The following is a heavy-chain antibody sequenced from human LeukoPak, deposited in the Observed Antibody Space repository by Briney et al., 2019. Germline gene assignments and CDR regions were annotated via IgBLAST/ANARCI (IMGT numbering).Heavy chain of an antibody. V-gene: IGHV3-7*01. D-gene: IGHD3-22*01. CDR3: ARVGTMIVGNFDY. J-gene: IGHJ4*02. CDR1: GFTFSSYW. Sequence: GGSLRLSCAASGFTFSSYWMSWVRQAPGKGLEWVANIKQGGSEKYYVDSVKGRFTISRDNAKNSLYLQMNSLRAEDTAVYYCARVGTMIVGNFDYWGQGTLVTVSS. CDR2: IKQGGSEK.